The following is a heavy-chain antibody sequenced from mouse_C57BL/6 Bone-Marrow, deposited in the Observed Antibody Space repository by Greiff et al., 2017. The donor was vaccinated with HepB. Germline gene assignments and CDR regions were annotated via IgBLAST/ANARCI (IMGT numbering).Heavy chain of an antibody. V-gene: IGHV3-8*01. CDR1: GYSITSYY. CDR3: AGYESGYAMDY. CDR2: ISYSGST. D-gene: IGHD6-2*01. J-gene: IGHJ4*01. Sequence: EVKLMESGPGLAKPSQTLSLTCSVSGYSITSYYWNWIRKFPGNKLEYMGYISYSGSTYYNPSLKSRISITRDTSKNQYYQQLNSVTTDDTATYYCAGYESGYAMDYWGQGTSVTVSS.